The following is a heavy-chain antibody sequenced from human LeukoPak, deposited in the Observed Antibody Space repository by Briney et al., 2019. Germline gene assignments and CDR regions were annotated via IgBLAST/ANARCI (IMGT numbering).Heavy chain of an antibody. CDR2: IYYSGST. J-gene: IGHJ4*02. CDR1: GGSISSSSYY. Sequence: ASETLSLTCTVSGGSISSSSYYWGWIRQPPGKGLEWIGSIYYSGSTYYNPSLKSRVTISVDTSKNQFSLKLSSVTAADTAVYYCARDSVLRAPYSSGAVYDWGQGTLVTVSS. CDR3: ARDSVLRAPYSSGAVYD. V-gene: IGHV4-39*07. D-gene: IGHD6-19*01.